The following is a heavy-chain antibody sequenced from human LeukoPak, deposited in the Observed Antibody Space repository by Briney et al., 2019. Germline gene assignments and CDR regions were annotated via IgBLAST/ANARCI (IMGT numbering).Heavy chain of an antibody. D-gene: IGHD6-13*01. J-gene: IGHJ4*02. CDR1: GFTFSSYS. CDR3: APGYSSRALTRN. Sequence: GGSLRLSCAASGFTFSSYSMNWVRQAPGKGLEWVSYISSSSSTIYYADSVKGRFTISRDNAKNSLYLQMNSLRDEDTAVYYCAPGYSSRALTRNWGQGTLVTVSS. CDR2: ISSSSSTI. V-gene: IGHV3-48*02.